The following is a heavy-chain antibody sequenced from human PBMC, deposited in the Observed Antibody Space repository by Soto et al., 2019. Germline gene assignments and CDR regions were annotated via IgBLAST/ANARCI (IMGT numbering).Heavy chain of an antibody. CDR1: GFSLSNARMG. D-gene: IGHD1-26*01. CDR2: IFSNDEK. Sequence: SGPTLVNPTETLTLTCTVPGFSLSNARMGVTWIRQPPGKALEWLAHIFSNDEKSYSTSLKSRLTISKDTSKSQVVLTMTNMDPVDTATYYCARHGRGVGARPLDYWGQGTLVTVSS. V-gene: IGHV2-26*01. J-gene: IGHJ4*02. CDR3: ARHGRGVGARPLDY.